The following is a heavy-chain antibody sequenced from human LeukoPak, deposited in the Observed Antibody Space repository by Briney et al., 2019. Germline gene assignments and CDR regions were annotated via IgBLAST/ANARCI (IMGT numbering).Heavy chain of an antibody. J-gene: IGHJ6*03. CDR3: ARGVLWFGELLPYYYMDV. CDR2: INPNSGGT. Sequence: ASVKVSCKASGCTFTGYYMHWVRQAPGQGLEWMGWINPNSGGTNYAQKFQGRVTMTRDTSISTAYMELSRLRSDDTAVYYCARGVLWFGELLPYYYMDVWGKGTTVTISS. V-gene: IGHV1-2*02. CDR1: GCTFTGYY. D-gene: IGHD3-10*01.